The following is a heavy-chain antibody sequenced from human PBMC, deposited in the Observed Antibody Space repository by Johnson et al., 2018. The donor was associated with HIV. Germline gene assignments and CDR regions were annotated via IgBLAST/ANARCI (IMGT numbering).Heavy chain of an antibody. J-gene: IGHJ3*02. V-gene: IGHV3-9*01. D-gene: IGHD2-15*01. CDR3: AKDIHMVAPRRAFDI. CDR2: ISWNSGSI. Sequence: VQLVESGGGLVQPGRSLRLSCAASGFTFDDYAMHWVRQAPGKGLEWVSGISWNSGSIGYADSVKGRFTISRDNPKNSLYLQMNSLRAEDTALYYCAKDIHMVAPRRAFDIWGQGTMVTVSS. CDR1: GFTFDDYA.